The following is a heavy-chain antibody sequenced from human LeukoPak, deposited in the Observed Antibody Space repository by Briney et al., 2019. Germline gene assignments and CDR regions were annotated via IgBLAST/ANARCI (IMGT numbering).Heavy chain of an antibody. D-gene: IGHD3/OR15-3a*01. Sequence: PGGSLRLSCAASGFTFSGSAMSWVRQAPGEGLEWVSLISYSGANSYYTDSVRGRFTISRDNSKNTLYLQINSLRAEDTAVYYCARDVVGPNRWVYGMDVWGQGTTVTVSS. CDR2: ISYSGANS. J-gene: IGHJ6*02. CDR1: GFTFSGSA. V-gene: IGHV3-23*01. CDR3: ARDVVGPNRWVYGMDV.